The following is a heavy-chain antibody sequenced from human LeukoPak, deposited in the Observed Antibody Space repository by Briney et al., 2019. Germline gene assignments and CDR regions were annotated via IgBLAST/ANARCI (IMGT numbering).Heavy chain of an antibody. CDR2: VYPSDSRT. CDR1: GYSFTNDL. D-gene: IGHD3-9*01. V-gene: IGHV5-51*01. Sequence: GESLKISCKGSGYSFTNDLIGWVRQMPGKGLEWMGVVYPSDSRTKYSPSFEGQVTMPVDKSMSTAFLQWSSLKASDTAVYYCARLKYFDPTYYFDYWGQGTLVTVSS. J-gene: IGHJ4*02. CDR3: ARLKYFDPTYYFDY.